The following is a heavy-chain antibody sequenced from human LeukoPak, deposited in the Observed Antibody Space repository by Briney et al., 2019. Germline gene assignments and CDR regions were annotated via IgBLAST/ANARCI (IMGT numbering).Heavy chain of an antibody. CDR1: GGTFSSYA. V-gene: IGHV1-69*01. Sequence: GASVKVSCKASGGTFSSYAISWLRQAPGQGLEWMGGIIPIFGTANYAQKFQGRVTITADESTSTAYMELSSLRSEDTAVYYCAGVNPFYYDILTGYPYYFDYWGQGTLVTVSS. D-gene: IGHD3-9*01. J-gene: IGHJ4*02. CDR2: IIPIFGTA. CDR3: AGVNPFYYDILTGYPYYFDY.